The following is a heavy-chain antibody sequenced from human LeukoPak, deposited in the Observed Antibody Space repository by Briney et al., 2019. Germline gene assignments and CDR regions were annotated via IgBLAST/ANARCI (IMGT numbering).Heavy chain of an antibody. J-gene: IGHJ3*01. CDR1: GGTFSSYA. V-gene: IGHV1-69*13. CDR2: IIPIFGTA. Sequence: GASVKVSCKASGGTFSSYAISWVRQAPGQGLEWMGGIIPIFGTANYAQKFQGRVTITADESTSTACMELSSLRSEDTAVYYCAGRGTRRLPDAFDVWGQGTMVTVSS. CDR3: AGRGTRRLPDAFDV. D-gene: IGHD1-26*01.